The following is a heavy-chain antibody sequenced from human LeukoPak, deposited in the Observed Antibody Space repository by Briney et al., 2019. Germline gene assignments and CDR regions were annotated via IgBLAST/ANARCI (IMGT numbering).Heavy chain of an antibody. CDR3: ARDPRVRFVHFFDY. CDR1: GFTFGDFG. D-gene: IGHD2-21*01. J-gene: IGHJ4*02. CDR2: IRSDGTSK. Sequence: GGSLRLSCAASGFTFGDFGMHWVRQAPGKGLEWVALIRSDGTSKYYVDSVEGRFTISRDDSKNTMFLQMNRLRVEDTVVYFCARDPRVRFVHFFDYWGQGTLVTVSS. V-gene: IGHV3-30*02.